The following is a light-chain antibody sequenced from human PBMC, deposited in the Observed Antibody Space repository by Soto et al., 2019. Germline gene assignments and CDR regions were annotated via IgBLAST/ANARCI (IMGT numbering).Light chain of an antibody. Sequence: QSVLTQPPSASGSPGQSVTISCTGTSSDVGGYKYVSWYQQHPGTAPKVMIYEVSKRPSGVPDRFSGSKSGNTASLTVSGLQAEDEADYYCSSYAGSDLDVFGSGTKLTVL. V-gene: IGLV2-8*01. J-gene: IGLJ1*01. CDR1: SSDVGGYKY. CDR3: SSYAGSDLDV. CDR2: EVS.